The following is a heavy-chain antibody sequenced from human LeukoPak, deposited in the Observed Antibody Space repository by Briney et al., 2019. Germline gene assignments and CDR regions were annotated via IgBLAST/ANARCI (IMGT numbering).Heavy chain of an antibody. CDR3: ARQGYSDFSSRPFDY. D-gene: IGHD1-26*01. V-gene: IGHV4-61*02. Sequence: SQTLSLTCTVSGGSISSDSYYWSWIRQPAGKGLEWIGRIYTSGSTNYNPSLKSRVTISGDTSKNQFSLRLNSVNAADTAVFYCARQGYSDFSSRPFDYWGQGTLVTVSS. J-gene: IGHJ4*02. CDR1: GGSISSDSYY. CDR2: IYTSGST.